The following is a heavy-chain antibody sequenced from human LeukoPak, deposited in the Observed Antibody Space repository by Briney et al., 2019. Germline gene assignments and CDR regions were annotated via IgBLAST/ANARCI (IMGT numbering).Heavy chain of an antibody. D-gene: IGHD3-22*01. CDR2: ISYDGSNK. Sequence: PGGSLRLSCAASGFTFSSYAMHWVRQAPGKGLEWVAVISYDGSNKYYADSVKGRFTISRDNSKNTLYLQMNSLRAADTAVYYCARVRHGSSGYYGWGYYYYGMDVWGQGTTVTVSS. J-gene: IGHJ6*02. CDR1: GFTFSSYA. V-gene: IGHV3-30-3*01. CDR3: ARVRHGSSGYYGWGYYYYGMDV.